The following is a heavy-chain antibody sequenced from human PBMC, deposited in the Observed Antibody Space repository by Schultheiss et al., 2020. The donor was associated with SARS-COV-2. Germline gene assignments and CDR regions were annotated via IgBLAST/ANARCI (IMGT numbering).Heavy chain of an antibody. J-gene: IGHJ4*02. CDR2: ISSSSSYI. V-gene: IGHV3-21*01. CDR1: GFTFSSYS. D-gene: IGHD6-19*01. CDR3: ARATAVAGTEFGGFDY. Sequence: GGSLRLSCAASGFTFSSYSMNWVRQAPGKGLEWVSSISSSSSYIYYADSVKGRFTISRDNAKNSLYLQMNSLRAEDTAVYYCARATAVAGTEFGGFDYWGQGTLVTVSS.